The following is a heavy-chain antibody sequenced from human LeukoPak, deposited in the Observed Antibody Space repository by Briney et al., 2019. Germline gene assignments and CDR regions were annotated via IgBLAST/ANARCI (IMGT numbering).Heavy chain of an antibody. V-gene: IGHV4-59*08. CDR2: VYYSGTT. CDR3: ARHRDTAVVMEYYYDMDI. J-gene: IGHJ6*02. CDR1: GGSITNYY. Sequence: SETLSLTCTVSGGSITNYYWSWIRQPPGKGLEWIGYVYYSGTTNYNPSLESRVTISVDTSKNQFSLKLRSVTAADTAVYYRARHRDTAVVMEYYYDMDIWGQGTTVTVSS. D-gene: IGHD5-18*01.